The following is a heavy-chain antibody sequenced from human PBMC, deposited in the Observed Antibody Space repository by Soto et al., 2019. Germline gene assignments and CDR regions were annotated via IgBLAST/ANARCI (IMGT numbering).Heavy chain of an antibody. CDR1: GGTFSSYA. CDR3: ARIYGSGSYSSLTDAP. J-gene: IGHJ5*02. D-gene: IGHD3-10*01. V-gene: IGHV1-69*13. Sequence: GASVKVSCKASGGTFSSYAISWVRQAPGQGLEWMGGIIPIFGTANYAQKFQGRVTITADESTSTAYMELSSLRSEDTAVYYCARIYGSGSYSSLTDAPWGQGTLVTVSS. CDR2: IIPIFGTA.